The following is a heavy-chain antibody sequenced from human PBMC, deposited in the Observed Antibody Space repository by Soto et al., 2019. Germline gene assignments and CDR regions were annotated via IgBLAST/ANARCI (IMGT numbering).Heavy chain of an antibody. V-gene: IGHV3-23*01. CDR2: ISASDGST. CDR3: AKERSSGYYFFDY. Sequence: EVQLLESGGGLVQPGGSLRLYCAASGFTFSNYAMSWVRQAPGEGLEWVSTISASDGSTYYADSVKGRFTISRDISKNTLYLQMNSLRSEGTAIYYCAKERSSGYYFFDYWGQGTLVTVSS. CDR1: GFTFSNYA. D-gene: IGHD5-12*01. J-gene: IGHJ4*02.